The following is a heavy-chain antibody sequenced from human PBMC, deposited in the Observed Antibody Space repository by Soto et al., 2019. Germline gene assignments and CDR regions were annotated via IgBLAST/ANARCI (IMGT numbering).Heavy chain of an antibody. CDR2: IYPGDSDT. Sequence: GESLKISCKGSGYSLTSYWIGWVRQMPGKGLEWMGIIYPGDSDTRYSPSFQGQVTISADKSISTAYLQWSSLKASDTAMYYCARPKGGYYYDSSGYYYDYWGQGTLVTVSS. CDR1: GYSLTSYW. CDR3: ARPKGGYYYDSSGYYYDY. D-gene: IGHD3-22*01. J-gene: IGHJ4*02. V-gene: IGHV5-51*01.